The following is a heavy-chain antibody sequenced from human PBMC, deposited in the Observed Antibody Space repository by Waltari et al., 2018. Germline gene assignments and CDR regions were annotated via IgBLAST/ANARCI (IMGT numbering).Heavy chain of an antibody. V-gene: IGHV3-23*01. D-gene: IGHD3-3*01. CDR1: GLVFSSYA. J-gene: IGHJ4*02. CDR2: IGGSDAND. Sequence: EVPLLESVGALVQPEAFLSISWPASGLVFSSYAMSWVHEGPGKGLEWVSDIGGSDANDYYAKSRKGRFVISRENSKNTLSRQMSGLTAEDTALYYWAGEEWPDPFDYWGQGTQVTVST. CDR3: AGEEWPDPFDY.